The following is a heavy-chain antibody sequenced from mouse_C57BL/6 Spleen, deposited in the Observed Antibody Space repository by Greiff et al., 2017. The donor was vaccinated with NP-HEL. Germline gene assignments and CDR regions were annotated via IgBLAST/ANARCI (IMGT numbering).Heavy chain of an antibody. CDR2: IDPENGDT. D-gene: IGHD3-2*02. V-gene: IGHV14-4*01. CDR3: TTDSGFAY. J-gene: IGHJ3*01. Sequence: EVQLQQSGAELVRPGASVKLSCTASGFNIKDDYMHWVKQRPEQGLEWIGWIDPENGDTEYASKFQGKATITADTSSNTAYLPLSSLTSEDTAVYYCTTDSGFAYGGQGTLVTVSA. CDR1: GFNIKDDY.